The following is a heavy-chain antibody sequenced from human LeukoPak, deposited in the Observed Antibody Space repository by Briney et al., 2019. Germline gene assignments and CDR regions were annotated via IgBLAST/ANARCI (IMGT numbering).Heavy chain of an antibody. CDR1: GGSISSGGYS. Sequence: SQTLSLTCAVSGGSISSGGYSRSWIRQPPGKGLEWIGYIYHSGSTYYNPSLTSRVTISVDRSKNQFSLKLSSVTAADTAVYYCAGVGLLATIIDYWGQGTLVTVSS. CDR2: IYHSGST. V-gene: IGHV4-30-2*01. D-gene: IGHD5-24*01. J-gene: IGHJ4*02. CDR3: AGVGLLATIIDY.